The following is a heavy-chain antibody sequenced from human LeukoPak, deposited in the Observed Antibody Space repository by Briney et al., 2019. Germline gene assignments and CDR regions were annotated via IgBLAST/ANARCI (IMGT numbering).Heavy chain of an antibody. J-gene: IGHJ3*02. V-gene: IGHV4-59*13. D-gene: IGHD3-10*01. CDR1: GGSISSYD. Sequence: SETLSLTCSVSGGSISSYDWICIRQPPGKGVEGIGYIYYSASTNYNPSIKRRLTIPVDPSKNQFSLKLSSVTAAATAVYYCARAKLWFGELSDAFDIWGQGTMVTVSS. CDR2: IYYSAST. CDR3: ARAKLWFGELSDAFDI.